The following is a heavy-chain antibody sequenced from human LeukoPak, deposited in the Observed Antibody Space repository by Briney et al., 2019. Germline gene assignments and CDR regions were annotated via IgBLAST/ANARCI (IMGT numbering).Heavy chain of an antibody. CDR1: GFTFSTYY. CDR2: IKQDGSEK. V-gene: IGHV3-7*01. CDR3: ARDRYGDYASDY. Sequence: PGGSPRLSCAASGFTFSTYYMSWVRQAPGTGLEWVANIKQDGSEKYYVDSVKGRFTFSRDNAKNSLYLQMNSLRAEDTAVYYCARDRYGDYASDYWGQGTLVTVSS. D-gene: IGHD4-17*01. J-gene: IGHJ4*02.